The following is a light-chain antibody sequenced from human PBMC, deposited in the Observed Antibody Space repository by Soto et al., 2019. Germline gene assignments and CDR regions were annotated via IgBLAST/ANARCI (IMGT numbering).Light chain of an antibody. CDR2: GAS. Sequence: EIVLTQSPGTLSLSPGERATLSCRASQRVSSGYLAWYQQKPGQAPRLLIYGASNRASGIPDRFAGSGSGTDFTLTISSLEPEDFAVYYCQQRSNWPLTFGGGTKVDI. CDR1: QRVSSGY. CDR3: QQRSNWPLT. J-gene: IGKJ4*01. V-gene: IGKV3D-20*02.